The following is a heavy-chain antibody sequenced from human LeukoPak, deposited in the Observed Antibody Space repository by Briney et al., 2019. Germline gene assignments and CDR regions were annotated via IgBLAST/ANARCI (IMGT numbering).Heavy chain of an antibody. CDR1: GFTFSSYS. Sequence: PGGSLRLSCAASGFTFSSYSMNWVRQAPGKGLEWVSSISSSSSYIYYADSVKGRFTISRDNAKNSPYLQMNSLRAEDTAVYYCARAYSGRYGLGYYYMDVWGKGTTVTVSS. CDR3: ARAYSGRYGLGYYYMDV. J-gene: IGHJ6*03. D-gene: IGHD1-26*01. V-gene: IGHV3-21*01. CDR2: ISSSSSYI.